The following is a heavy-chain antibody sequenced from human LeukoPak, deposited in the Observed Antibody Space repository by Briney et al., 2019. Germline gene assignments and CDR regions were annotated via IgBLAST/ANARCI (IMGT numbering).Heavy chain of an antibody. V-gene: IGHV4-59*08. J-gene: IGHJ4*02. CDR3: ARLGMATIDY. CDR2: MYYSGST. Sequence: SETLSLTCTVSGGSISTYYWSWIRQPPGKGLEWIGYMYYSGSTNYNPSLKSRVTISVDTSKNQFSLKQSSVTAADTAVYYCARLGMATIDYWGQGTLVTVSS. CDR1: GGSISTYY. D-gene: IGHD5-24*01.